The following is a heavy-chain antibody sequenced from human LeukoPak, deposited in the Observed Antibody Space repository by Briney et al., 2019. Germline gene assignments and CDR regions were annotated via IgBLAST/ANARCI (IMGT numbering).Heavy chain of an antibody. CDR3: ARGSSSWYDNWFDP. Sequence: PSETLSLTCIVSGGSISTYYWSWIRQPPGKGLEWIGYIYYSGNTNYNPSLKSRVTISVDTSKNQFSLKLSSVTAADTAVYFCARGSSSWYDNWFDPWGQGTLVTVSS. CDR2: IYYSGNT. D-gene: IGHD6-13*01. J-gene: IGHJ5*02. CDR1: GGSISTYY. V-gene: IGHV4-59*01.